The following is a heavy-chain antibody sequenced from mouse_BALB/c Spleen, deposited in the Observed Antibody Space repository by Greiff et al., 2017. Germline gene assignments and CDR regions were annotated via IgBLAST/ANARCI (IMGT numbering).Heavy chain of an antibody. J-gene: IGHJ3*01. Sequence: VQLKESGPGLVKPSQSLSLTCTVTGYSITSDYAWNWIRQFPGNKLEWMGYISYSGSTSYNPSLKSRISITRDTSKNQFFLQLNSVTTEDTATYYCAREIYDGSFAYWGQGTLVTVSA. V-gene: IGHV3-2*02. CDR2: ISYSGST. CDR1: GYSITSDYA. D-gene: IGHD2-3*01. CDR3: AREIYDGSFAY.